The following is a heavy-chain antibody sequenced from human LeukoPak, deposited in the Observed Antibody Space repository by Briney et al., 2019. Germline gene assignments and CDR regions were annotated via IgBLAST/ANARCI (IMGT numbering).Heavy chain of an antibody. J-gene: IGHJ6*03. Sequence: ASVKVSCMASGYTFTSYYMHWVRQAPGQGPEWMGIINPSGGSTSYAQKFQGRVTMTRDMSTSTVYMELSSLRSEDTAVYYCARGGDTAMAPYYYYMDVWGKGTTVTVSS. D-gene: IGHD5-18*01. V-gene: IGHV1-46*01. CDR1: GYTFTSYY. CDR3: ARGGDTAMAPYYYYMDV. CDR2: INPSGGST.